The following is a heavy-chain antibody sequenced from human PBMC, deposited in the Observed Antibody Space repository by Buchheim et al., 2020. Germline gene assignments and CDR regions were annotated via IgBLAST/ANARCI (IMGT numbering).Heavy chain of an antibody. CDR2: ISYDGSNT. J-gene: IGHJ6*02. Sequence: QVQLVESGGGVVQPGRSLRLSCAAYGFTFSSYGTHWVRQAPGKGLEWEAVISYDGSNTYYADSVKGRFTISRDNSKNTMYLQMNNLRAEDTAVYYCAKDPRYSSGWYRSHGYYYGMDVWGQGTT. CDR1: GFTFSSYG. V-gene: IGHV3-30*18. D-gene: IGHD6-19*01. CDR3: AKDPRYSSGWYRSHGYYYGMDV.